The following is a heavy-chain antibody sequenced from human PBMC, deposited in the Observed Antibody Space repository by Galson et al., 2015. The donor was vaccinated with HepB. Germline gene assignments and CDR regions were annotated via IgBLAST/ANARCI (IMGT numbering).Heavy chain of an antibody. J-gene: IGHJ3*02. CDR2: INPSGGST. V-gene: IGHV1-46*01. Sequence: SVKVSCKASGYTFTSYYMHWVRQAPGQGLEWMGIINPSGGSTSYAQKFQGRVTMTRDTSTSTAYLQWSSLKASDTAMYYCARDGGAGAFDIWGQGTMVTVSS. CDR1: GYTFTSYY. CDR3: ARDGGAGAFDI. D-gene: IGHD4-23*01.